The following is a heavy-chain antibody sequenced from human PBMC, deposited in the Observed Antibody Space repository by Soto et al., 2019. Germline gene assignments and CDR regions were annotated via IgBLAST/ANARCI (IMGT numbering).Heavy chain of an antibody. J-gene: IGHJ4*02. CDR3: ARVSGGYCSGGSCYPFDY. D-gene: IGHD2-15*01. CDR1: GGSISSYY. CDR2: IYYSGST. V-gene: IGHV4-59*01. Sequence: SENLSLTCTVSGGSISSYYWSWIRQPPGKGLEWIGYIYYSGSTNYNPSLKSRVTISVDTSKNQFSLKLSSVTAADTAVYYCARVSGGYCSGGSCYPFDYWGQGTLVTVSS.